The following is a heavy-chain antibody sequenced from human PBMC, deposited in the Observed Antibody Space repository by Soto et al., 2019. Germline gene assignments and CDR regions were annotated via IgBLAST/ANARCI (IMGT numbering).Heavy chain of an antibody. CDR1: GDPISSSKW. CDR2: IDQNGIT. CDR3: ARLNRDYYYYGMDV. J-gene: IGHJ6*02. Sequence: KPSDTLSLTSTVSGDPISSSKWWTWVRQTPGKGLEWIGKIDQNGITNYNPSLESRVTILKDNSKNQLSLKLTSVTAVDSAVYYCARLNRDYYYYGMDVWGEGATVTVS. V-gene: IGHV4-4*02.